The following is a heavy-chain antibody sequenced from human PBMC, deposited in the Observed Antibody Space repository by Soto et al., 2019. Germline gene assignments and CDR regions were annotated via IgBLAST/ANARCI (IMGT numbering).Heavy chain of an antibody. CDR3: ARELQVLYYFDF. Sequence: ASVKVSCKTSGYIFTSYAMHWVRQAPGQRLEWMGWINAGNGDTKYSQKFQGRVTITRDTSANTAFMELSSLRSEDTAIYYCARELQVLYYFDFWGQGTLVTVSS. CDR2: INAGNGDT. CDR1: GYIFTSYA. D-gene: IGHD4-4*01. J-gene: IGHJ4*02. V-gene: IGHV1-3*01.